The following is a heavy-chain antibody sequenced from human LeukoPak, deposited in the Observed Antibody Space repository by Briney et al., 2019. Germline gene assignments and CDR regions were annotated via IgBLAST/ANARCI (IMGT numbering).Heavy chain of an antibody. Sequence: GASLRLSCAASGFTFSNYAMSWVRQAPGKGLEWASAITGSGGNTYYADSVKGLFTISRDNSKNTVFLQMNSLRAEDTAVYYCAKWGDYDVLTGYYVSDYWGQGTLVTVSS. CDR2: ITGSGGNT. CDR1: GFTFSNYA. D-gene: IGHD3-9*01. V-gene: IGHV3-23*01. J-gene: IGHJ4*02. CDR3: AKWGDYDVLTGYYVSDY.